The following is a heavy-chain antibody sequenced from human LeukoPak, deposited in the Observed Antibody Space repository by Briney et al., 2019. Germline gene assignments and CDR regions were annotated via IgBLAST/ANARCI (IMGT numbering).Heavy chain of an antibody. V-gene: IGHV3-23*01. CDR1: GFTFSSYA. D-gene: IGHD3-10*01. CDR3: AKVLLWFGELPYYFDY. J-gene: IGHJ4*02. CDR2: ISGSGGST. Sequence: PGGSLRLPRAASGFTFSSYAMSWVRQAPGKGLEWVSAISGSGGSTYYADSVKGRFTISRDNSKNTLYLQMNSLRAEDTAVYYCAKVLLWFGELPYYFDYWGQGTLVTVSS.